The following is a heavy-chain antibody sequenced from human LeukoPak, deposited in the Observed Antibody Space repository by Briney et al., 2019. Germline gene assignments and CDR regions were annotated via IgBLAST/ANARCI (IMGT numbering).Heavy chain of an antibody. CDR2: IKQDGSEK. CDR3: ARGYSRAAFDI. D-gene: IGHD2-15*01. Sequence: GGSLRLSCAASGFTFSSYWMSWVRQAPGKGLEWVANIKQDGSEKYYVDSVKGRFTISRDNGKNSLLLQMYSLRAEDTALYYCARGYSRAAFDIWGQGTVVAVSS. V-gene: IGHV3-7*01. CDR1: GFTFSSYW. J-gene: IGHJ3*02.